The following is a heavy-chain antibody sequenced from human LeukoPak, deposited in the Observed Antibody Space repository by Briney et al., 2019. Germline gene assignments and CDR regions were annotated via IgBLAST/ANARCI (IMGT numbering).Heavy chain of an antibody. Sequence: ASVKVSCKASGYTFTGYYMHWVRQAPGQGLEWMGWINPNSGGTNYAQKFQGRVTMTRDTSISTAYMELSRLRSDDAAVYYCARDRQEGWWFDPWGQGTLVTVSS. CDR1: GYTFTGYY. CDR3: ARDRQEGWWFDP. V-gene: IGHV1-2*02. D-gene: IGHD2-15*01. CDR2: INPNSGGT. J-gene: IGHJ5*02.